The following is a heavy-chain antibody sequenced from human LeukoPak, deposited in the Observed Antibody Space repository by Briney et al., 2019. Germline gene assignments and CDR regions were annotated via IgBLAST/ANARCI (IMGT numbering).Heavy chain of an antibody. J-gene: IGHJ4*02. Sequence: GESLKISCKGSEYSFATYWIGWVRQMPGQGLEWMGIIFPGDSDTRYSPSFQGQVTISADKSISTAYLQWSSLKASDTAIYYCASEYSSGGNCYFDYWGQGTLVTVSS. D-gene: IGHD2-15*01. V-gene: IGHV5-51*01. CDR3: ASEYSSGGNCYFDY. CDR1: EYSFATYW. CDR2: IFPGDSDT.